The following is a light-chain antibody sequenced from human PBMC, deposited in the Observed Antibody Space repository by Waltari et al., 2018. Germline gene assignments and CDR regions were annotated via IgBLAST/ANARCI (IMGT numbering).Light chain of an antibody. CDR2: LGS. CDR3: MQVLQNPT. V-gene: IGKV2-28*01. J-gene: IGKJ2*01. CDR1: QSLLHNNGHIY. Sequence: EIVMTQSPPSLPVPPGAPVSISCSSSQSLLHNNGHIYLDWYLQKPGQSPQLLIYLGSTRAAGVPDRFSAGGSGTDFTLRISGVEADDVGLYYCMQVLQNPTFGQGTRLEIK.